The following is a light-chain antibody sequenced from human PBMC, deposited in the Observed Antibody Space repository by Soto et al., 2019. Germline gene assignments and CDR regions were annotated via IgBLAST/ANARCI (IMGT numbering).Light chain of an antibody. J-gene: IGKJ5*01. Sequence: IVLTRSPGTLSLSPGERATLSCRASQSVSGTYLAWYQQKPGQAPRLLIYDVSSRATGIPDRFSGSGSGADFTLTISRLEPEDFAVYYCQQYGTSPLTFGQGTRLEIK. CDR1: QSVSGTY. CDR2: DVS. V-gene: IGKV3-20*01. CDR3: QQYGTSPLT.